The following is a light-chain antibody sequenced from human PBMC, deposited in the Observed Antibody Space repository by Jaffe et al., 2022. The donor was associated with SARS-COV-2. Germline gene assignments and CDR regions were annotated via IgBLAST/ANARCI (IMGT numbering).Light chain of an antibody. V-gene: IGKV4-1*01. CDR1: QSVLYSSNNKNY. CDR3: QQYYRTPIT. Sequence: DIVMTQSPDSLAVSLGERATINCKSSQSVLYSSNNKNYLAWYQQKAGQPPKVLIYWASTRESGVPDRFSGSGSGTDFTLTISSLQAEDVAVYYCQQYYRTPITFGQGTRLEIK. J-gene: IGKJ5*01. CDR2: WAS.